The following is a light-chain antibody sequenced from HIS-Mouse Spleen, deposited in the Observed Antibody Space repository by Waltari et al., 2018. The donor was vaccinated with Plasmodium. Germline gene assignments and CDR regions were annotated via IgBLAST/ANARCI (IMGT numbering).Light chain of an antibody. Sequence: DIQMTQSPYSLSASVGDRVTITFQASQDISNDLNWYQQKPGKAPKLLIYDASNLETGVPSRFSGSGSGTDVTFTISSLQPEDIATYYCQQYANLPPLFTFGPGTKVDIK. CDR1: QDISND. CDR2: DAS. J-gene: IGKJ3*01. CDR3: QQYANLPPLFT. V-gene: IGKV1-33*01.